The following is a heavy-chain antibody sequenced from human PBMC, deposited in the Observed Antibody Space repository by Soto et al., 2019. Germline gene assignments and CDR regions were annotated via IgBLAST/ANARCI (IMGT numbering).Heavy chain of an antibody. Sequence: QITLKESGPTLVKPTQTLTLTCTFSGFSLSTSGVGVVWIRQLPGKALEWLSVLYWDDDKRYSSSLKSRLTITKDTSKNVVLLTMTNVDPVDTATYYCAHFMTTMTTGYFDFWGQGILVTVSS. CDR2: LYWDDDK. J-gene: IGHJ4*02. CDR3: AHFMTTMTTGYFDF. CDR1: GFSLSTSGVG. D-gene: IGHD4-17*01. V-gene: IGHV2-5*02.